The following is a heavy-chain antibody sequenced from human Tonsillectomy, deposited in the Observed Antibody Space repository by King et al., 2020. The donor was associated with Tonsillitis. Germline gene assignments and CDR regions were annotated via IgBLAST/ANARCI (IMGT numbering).Heavy chain of an antibody. CDR1: GYRFTNYW. Sequence: QLVQSGAEVKKTGESLKISCQGSGYRFTNYWIGWVRQMPGKGLEWMGFIYPGDSDTRYSPSFQGQVTISADKSISIAYLQWRSLKASDTAIYFCARCVLGNDLRAGYPALWGRGTLVTVSS. V-gene: IGHV5-51*01. D-gene: IGHD3-3*02. J-gene: IGHJ2*01. CDR2: IYPGDSDT. CDR3: ARCVLGNDLRAGYPAL.